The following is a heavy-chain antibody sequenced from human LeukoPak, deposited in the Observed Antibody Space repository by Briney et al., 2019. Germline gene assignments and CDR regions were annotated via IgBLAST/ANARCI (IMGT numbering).Heavy chain of an antibody. CDR2: ISAYNGNT. CDR3: ARGTTRVRGVIISSSWFDP. D-gene: IGHD3-10*01. Sequence: GASVKVSCKASGYTFTSYGISWVRQAPGQGLEWMGWISAYNGNTNYAQKLQGRVTITRDTSASTAYMELSSLRSEDMAVYYCARGTTRVRGVIISSSWFDPWGQGTLVTVSS. CDR1: GYTFTSYG. V-gene: IGHV1-18*03. J-gene: IGHJ5*02.